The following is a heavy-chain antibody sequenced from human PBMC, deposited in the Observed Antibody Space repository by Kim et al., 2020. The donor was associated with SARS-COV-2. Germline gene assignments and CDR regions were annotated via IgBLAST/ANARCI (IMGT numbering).Heavy chain of an antibody. CDR3: ARGPNFDWLLTPNGAFDI. V-gene: IGHV4-59*01. Sequence: SETLSLTCTVSGGSISSYYWSWIRQPPGKGLEWIGYIYYSGSTNYNPSLKSRVTISVDTSKNQFSLKLSSVTAADTAVYYCARGPNFDWLLTPNGAFDIWGQGTMVTVSS. CDR2: IYYSGST. J-gene: IGHJ3*02. CDR1: GGSISSYY. D-gene: IGHD3-9*01.